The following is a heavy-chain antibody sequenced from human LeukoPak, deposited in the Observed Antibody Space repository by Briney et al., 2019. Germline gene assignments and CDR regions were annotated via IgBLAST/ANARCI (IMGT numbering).Heavy chain of an antibody. V-gene: IGHV4-39*01. D-gene: IGHD3-22*01. J-gene: IGHJ2*01. Sequence: SETLSLTCTVSGGSISSSSYYWGWIRQPPGRGLEWSGSIYYSGSTYYNPSLKSRVTISVDTSKNQFSLKLSSVTAADTAVYYCASNYDSSGYYIYWYFDLWGRGTLVTVSS. CDR3: ASNYDSSGYYIYWYFDL. CDR1: GGSISSSSYY. CDR2: IYYSGST.